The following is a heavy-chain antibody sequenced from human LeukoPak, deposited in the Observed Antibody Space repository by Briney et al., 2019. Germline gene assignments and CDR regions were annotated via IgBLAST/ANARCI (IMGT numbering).Heavy chain of an antibody. J-gene: IGHJ4*02. Sequence: GGSPRLSCTASGFSFSDSFMGWIRQAPGKGLEWISYISSRGTIIHYADSVKGRFTISRDNAKNSLYLQMNSLRVEDTAVFYCAKGSLAVPTTPFDFWGQGTLVTVSS. V-gene: IGHV3-11*01. CDR1: GFSFSDSF. CDR2: ISSRGTII. CDR3: AKGSLAVPTTPFDF. D-gene: IGHD1-26*01.